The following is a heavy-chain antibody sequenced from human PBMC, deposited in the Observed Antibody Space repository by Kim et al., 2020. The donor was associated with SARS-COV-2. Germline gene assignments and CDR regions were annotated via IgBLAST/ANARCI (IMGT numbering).Heavy chain of an antibody. Sequence: GGSLRLSCAASGFTFSSYEMNWVRQAPGKGLEWVSYISSSGSTIYYADSVKGRFTISRDNAKNSLYLQMNSLRAEDTAVYYCARDERGYDFWSGYWSVKHQYNWFDPWGQGTLVTVSS. CDR2: ISSSGSTI. J-gene: IGHJ5*02. CDR3: ARDERGYDFWSGYWSVKHQYNWFDP. V-gene: IGHV3-48*03. D-gene: IGHD3-3*01. CDR1: GFTFSSYE.